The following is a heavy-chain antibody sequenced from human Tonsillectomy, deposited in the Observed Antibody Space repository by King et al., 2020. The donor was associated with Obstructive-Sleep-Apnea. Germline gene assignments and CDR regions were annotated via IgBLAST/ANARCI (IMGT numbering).Heavy chain of an antibody. D-gene: IGHD3-3*01. Sequence: VQLQESGPGLVKSSETLSLTCTVSGGSISSNCWNWIRQPPGKGLEWIGYIYYSGSTNYNPSLKSRVTISVDTSKNQFSLKLSSVTAADTAVYYCAGSSFFVSGGFYFDYWGQGTLVTVSS. J-gene: IGHJ4*02. V-gene: IGHV4-59*08. CDR1: GGSISSNC. CDR2: IYYSGST. CDR3: AGSSFFVSGGFYFDY.